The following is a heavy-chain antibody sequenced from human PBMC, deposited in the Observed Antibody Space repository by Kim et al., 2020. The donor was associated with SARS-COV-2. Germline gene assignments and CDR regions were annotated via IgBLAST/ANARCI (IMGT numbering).Heavy chain of an antibody. CDR1: GYTFSDYY. J-gene: IGHJ4*02. CDR3: ARKSYYESSGYDG. CDR2: INPKSGAT. D-gene: IGHD3-22*01. Sequence: ASVKVSCKASGYTFSDYYMHWVRQAPGQGLEWMGWINPKSGATNYAQKFQGRVTMTRDTSTSTDYMELSSLRSDDTAVYYCARKSYYESSGYDGWGQGTLVTVSP. V-gene: IGHV1-2*02.